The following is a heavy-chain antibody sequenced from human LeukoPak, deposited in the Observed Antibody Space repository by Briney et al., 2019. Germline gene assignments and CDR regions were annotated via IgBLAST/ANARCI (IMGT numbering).Heavy chain of an antibody. CDR1: GFTFSSYS. CDR2: ISSTGSTI. J-gene: IGHJ3*02. V-gene: IGHV3-48*04. CDR3: ARDHWNHIRGSFDI. D-gene: IGHD1-1*01. Sequence: GGSLRLSCAASGFTFSSYSMNWVRQAPGKGLEWVSYISSTGSTIYYADSVKGRFTISRDNAKNSLYLQMNSLRAEDTAVYYCARDHWNHIRGSFDIWGQGTMVTVSS.